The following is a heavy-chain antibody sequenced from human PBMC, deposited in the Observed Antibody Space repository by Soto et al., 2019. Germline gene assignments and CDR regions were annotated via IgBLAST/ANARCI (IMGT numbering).Heavy chain of an antibody. V-gene: IGHV4-59*01. Sequence: PSVTLSVTCAVSGSSMTRNHWNWIRQPPGRGLEWIGYIYNSGTTKYNPSLKSRVIISVDTSKNQLSLKLSSVTAADTAVYYCPRVSMTTVTSGFEPWGQGTLVNVYS. D-gene: IGHD4-17*01. CDR3: PRVSMTTVTSGFEP. CDR2: IYNSGTT. CDR1: GSSMTRNH. J-gene: IGHJ5*02.